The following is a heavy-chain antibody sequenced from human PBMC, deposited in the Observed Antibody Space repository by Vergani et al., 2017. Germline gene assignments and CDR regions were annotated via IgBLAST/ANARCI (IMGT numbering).Heavy chain of an antibody. Sequence: QIQLQESGPGLVKSSQALSLPFTVSGGSIISADNYWTWIRQPPGKALEYIGYIYYSGGTFYNPSLKSRVSISIVTSKNQFSLTLTSVTAADAAVYYCASDTHSGQRADRWGQGTLVTVSS. CDR2: IYYSGGT. J-gene: IGHJ5*02. V-gene: IGHV4-30-4*08. D-gene: IGHD6-19*01. CDR1: GGSIISADNY. CDR3: ASDTHSGQRADR.